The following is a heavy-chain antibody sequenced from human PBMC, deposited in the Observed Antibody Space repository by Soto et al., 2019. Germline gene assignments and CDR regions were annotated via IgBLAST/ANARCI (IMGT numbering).Heavy chain of an antibody. CDR3: ASSWATTLPSTPAAFDI. D-gene: IGHD2-15*01. V-gene: IGHV1-18*01. Sequence: ASVKVSCKASGYTFTSYGISWVRQAPGQGLEWMGWISAYNGNTNYAQKLQGRVTMTTDTSTSTAYMELRSLRSDDTAVYYCASSWATTLPSTPAAFDIWGQGIRVTVSS. CDR2: ISAYNGNT. CDR1: GYTFTSYG. J-gene: IGHJ3*02.